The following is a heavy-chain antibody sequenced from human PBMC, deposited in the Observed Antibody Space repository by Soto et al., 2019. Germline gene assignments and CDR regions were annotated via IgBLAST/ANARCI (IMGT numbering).Heavy chain of an antibody. CDR2: IHIAKDNI. CDR1: GYPFTGYV. D-gene: IGHD5-18*01. J-gene: IGHJ4*02. Sequence: QVQLVQSGAEVKKPGASVKVACKAFGYPFTGYVIFWVRQAPGHRLEWMGWIHIAKDNIKYSQKFQGRFTFTKDRTASTAYMEPSNLRTEDTSVYYCASEEPDGYAGFDYWGQGTLVTV. V-gene: IGHV1-3*04. CDR3: ASEEPDGYAGFDY.